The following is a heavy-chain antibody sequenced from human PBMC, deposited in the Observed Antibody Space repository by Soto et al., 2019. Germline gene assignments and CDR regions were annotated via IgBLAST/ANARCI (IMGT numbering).Heavy chain of an antibody. CDR2: IIPIFGTA. CDR1: GGTFSSYA. Sequence: SVKVSCTASGGTFSSYAISWVREAPGQGLEWMGGIIPIFGTANYAQKFQGRVTITADESTSTAYMELSSLRSEDTAVYYCARDIIAVAGTGAFDIWGQGTMVTVSS. D-gene: IGHD6-19*01. CDR3: ARDIIAVAGTGAFDI. J-gene: IGHJ3*02. V-gene: IGHV1-69*13.